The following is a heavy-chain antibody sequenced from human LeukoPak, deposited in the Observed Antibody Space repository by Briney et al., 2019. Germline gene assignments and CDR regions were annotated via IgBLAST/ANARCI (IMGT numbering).Heavy chain of an antibody. J-gene: IGHJ4*02. V-gene: IGHV1-69*04. CDR2: IIPILGIA. CDR1: GGTFSSYA. CDR3: ARAYYDILTGYPDSPSYHFDY. D-gene: IGHD3-9*01. Sequence: ASVKVSCKASGGTFSSYAISWVRQAPGQGLEWMGRIIPILGIANYAQKFQGRVTITADKSTSTAYMELSSLRSEDTAVYYCARAYYDILTGYPDSPSYHFDYWGQGTLVTVSS.